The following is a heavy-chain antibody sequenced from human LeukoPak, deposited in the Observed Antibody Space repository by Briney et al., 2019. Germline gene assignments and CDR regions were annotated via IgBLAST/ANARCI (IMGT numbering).Heavy chain of an antibody. CDR3: ARGFYDGVNWFDP. CDR2: INQDGSEK. D-gene: IGHD5/OR15-5a*01. J-gene: IGHJ5*02. Sequence: GGSLRLSCAASGFTFTTYWMTWVRQAPGKGLEWVANINQDGSEKYFVDSVKGRFTISRDNAKNSLYLQMNSLRAEDTAVYYCARGFYDGVNWFDPWGQGTLVTVSS. CDR1: GFTFTTYW. V-gene: IGHV3-7*01.